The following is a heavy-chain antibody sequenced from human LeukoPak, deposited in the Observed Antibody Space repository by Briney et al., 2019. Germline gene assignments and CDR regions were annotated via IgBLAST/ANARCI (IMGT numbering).Heavy chain of an antibody. V-gene: IGHV1-46*01. D-gene: IGHD3-3*01. CDR1: GYTFTSYF. CDR3: ARAHYDFWSGLYYYYGMDV. CDR2: INPSGGST. J-gene: IGHJ6*02. Sequence: ASVKVSCKASGYTFTSYFMHWVRQAPGQGLEWMGIINPSGGSTTYAQKFQGRVTMTRDASTSTIYMELRSLRSDDTAVYYCARAHYDFWSGLYYYYGMDVWGQGTTVTVSS.